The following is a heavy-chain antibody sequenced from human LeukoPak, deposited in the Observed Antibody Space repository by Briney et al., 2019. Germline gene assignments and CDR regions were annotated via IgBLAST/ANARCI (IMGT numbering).Heavy chain of an antibody. V-gene: IGHV3-20*04. D-gene: IGHD6-19*01. CDR2: INWNGGST. CDR1: GFTFDDYG. J-gene: IGHJ1*01. CDR3: ARDYSSGWPEYFQH. Sequence: RGSLRLSCAASGFTFDDYGMSWVRQAPGKGLEWVSGINWNGGSTGYADSVKGRFTISRDNAKNSLYLQMNSLRAEDTALYYCARDYSSGWPEYFQHWGQGTLVTVSS.